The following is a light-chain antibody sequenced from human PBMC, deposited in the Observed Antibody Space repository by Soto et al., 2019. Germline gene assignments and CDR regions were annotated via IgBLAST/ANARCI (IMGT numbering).Light chain of an antibody. CDR2: GAS. Sequence: LSKSPGTLSLSQGERTTLFCRASQTVYSRYLAWYQQKPGQAPRLLIYGASSRATGIPDRFSGSGSGTDFTFTITRLEPEDFAVYYCQQYGSSPITFGQGTRLEI. J-gene: IGKJ5*01. V-gene: IGKV3-20*01. CDR1: QTVYSRY. CDR3: QQYGSSPIT.